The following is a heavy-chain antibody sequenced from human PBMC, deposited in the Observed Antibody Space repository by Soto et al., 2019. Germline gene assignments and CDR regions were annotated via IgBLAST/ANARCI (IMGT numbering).Heavy chain of an antibody. Sequence: QVQLVQSGAEVKKPGSSVKVSCKGSGGTFSSYIISWVRQAPGQGLEWMGRIIPILGIANYAQKFQGRVTITADKSTSTAYMELSSLRSEDTAVYYCARFPQTAIVGAAYFDYWGQGTLVTVSS. J-gene: IGHJ4*02. CDR3: ARFPQTAIVGAAYFDY. V-gene: IGHV1-69*02. CDR1: GGTFSSYI. D-gene: IGHD1-26*01. CDR2: IIPILGIA.